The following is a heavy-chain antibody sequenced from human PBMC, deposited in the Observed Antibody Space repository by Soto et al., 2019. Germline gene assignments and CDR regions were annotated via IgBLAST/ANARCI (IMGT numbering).Heavy chain of an antibody. D-gene: IGHD3-3*01. CDR3: ARGGGRFLEWVLWGCWGSGYYYFDY. V-gene: IGHV4-34*01. J-gene: IGHJ4*02. CDR1: GGSFSGYY. Sequence: QVQLQQWGAGLLKPSETLSLTCAVYGGSFSGYYWSWIRQPPGKGREWIGDINHSGSTNYNPSLKRRVTIAVGTYKNQFSLKLSSVTAADTAVYYCARGGGRFLEWVLWGCWGSGYYYFDYWGQGTLVTVSS. CDR2: INHSGST.